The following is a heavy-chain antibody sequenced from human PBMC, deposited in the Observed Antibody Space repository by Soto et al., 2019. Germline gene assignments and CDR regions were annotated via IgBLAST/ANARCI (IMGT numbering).Heavy chain of an antibody. V-gene: IGHV3-30*18. CDR1: GFTFSNYG. Sequence: GGSLRLSCAASGFTFSNYGMHWVRQTPGKGLEWVAVISYDGSHQFYTDSVKGRFTISRDNSKNTLYLQMNSLKIEDTAMYYCAKDPKCCTIGSHFLDNCFDPWGQGTLVTVSS. D-gene: IGHD2-8*01. CDR2: ISYDGSHQ. CDR3: AKDPKCCTIGSHFLDNCFDP. J-gene: IGHJ5*02.